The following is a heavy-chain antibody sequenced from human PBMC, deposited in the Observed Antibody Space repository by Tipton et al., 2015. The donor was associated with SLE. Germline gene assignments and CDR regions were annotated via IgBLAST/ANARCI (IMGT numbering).Heavy chain of an antibody. CDR3: ARGAAAADTGAFDS. Sequence: TLSLTCSVSGVSISTSRYYWSWIRQPPGKGLEWIGYIYNSGSTNYNPSLKSRVTISVDTSKNQFSLKLSSVTPADTAVYYCARGAAAADTGAFDSWGQGTMVTVSS. J-gene: IGHJ3*02. CDR2: IYNSGST. CDR1: GVSISTSRYY. D-gene: IGHD6-13*01. V-gene: IGHV4-61*01.